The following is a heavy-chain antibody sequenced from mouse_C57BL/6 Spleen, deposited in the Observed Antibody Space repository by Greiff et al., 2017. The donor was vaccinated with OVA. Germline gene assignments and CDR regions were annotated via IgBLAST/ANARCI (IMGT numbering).Heavy chain of an antibody. CDR1: GYTFTDYY. CDR2: INPNNGGT. CDR3: ARSTVGYYAMDY. J-gene: IGHJ4*01. Sequence: EVQLQQSGPELVKPGASVKISCKASGYTFTDYYMNWVKQSHGKSLEWIGDINPNNGGTSYNQKFKGKATLTVDKSSSTAYMELRNLTSADSAVYYCARSTVGYYAMDYWGQGTSVTVSA. D-gene: IGHD1-1*01. V-gene: IGHV1-26*01.